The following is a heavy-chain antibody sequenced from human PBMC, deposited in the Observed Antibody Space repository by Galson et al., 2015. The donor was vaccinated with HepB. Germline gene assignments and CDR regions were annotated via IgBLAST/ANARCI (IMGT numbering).Heavy chain of an antibody. CDR3: TRHSVVVMITADDAFDI. CDR2: IRSKANSYAT. CDR1: GFTFSGSA. Sequence: SLRLSCAASGFTFSGSAMHWVRQASGKGLEWVGRIRSKANSYATAYAASVKGRFTISRDDSKNTAYLQMNSLKTEDTAVYYCTRHSVVVMITADDAFDIWGQGTMVTVSS. D-gene: IGHD3-22*01. J-gene: IGHJ3*02. V-gene: IGHV3-73*01.